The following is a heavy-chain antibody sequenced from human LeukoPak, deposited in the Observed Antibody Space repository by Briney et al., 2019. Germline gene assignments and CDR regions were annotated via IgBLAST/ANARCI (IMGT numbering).Heavy chain of an antibody. J-gene: IGHJ6*04. D-gene: IGHD3-10*02. CDR3: VELGITMIGGV. CDR2: ISGSGTNT. Sequence: GGSLRLSCAASGFTFSSYAMSWVRQAPGKGLEWVSAISGSGTNTDYADSVKGRFTISRDNTKNSLYLQMNSLRAEDTAVYYCVELGITMIGGVWGKGTTVTISS. CDR1: GFTFSSYA. V-gene: IGHV3-23*01.